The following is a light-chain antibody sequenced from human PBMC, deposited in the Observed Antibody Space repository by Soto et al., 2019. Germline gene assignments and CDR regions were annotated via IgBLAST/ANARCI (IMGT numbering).Light chain of an antibody. CDR2: AAS. CDR1: EDINTW. J-gene: IGKJ4*01. V-gene: IGKV1-12*01. Sequence: DIRLTQSPSSVSASVGDRVTITCRASEDINTWLAWYQQRPGTAPKLLIYAASNFQSGVPSRFSGSGSGTEFTLTIMSLQPEDSATYYCQQSNSFPLTFGGGTKVDIK. CDR3: QQSNSFPLT.